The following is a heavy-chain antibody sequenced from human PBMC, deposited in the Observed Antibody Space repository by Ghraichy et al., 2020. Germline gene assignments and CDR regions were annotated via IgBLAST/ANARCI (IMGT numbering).Heavy chain of an antibody. J-gene: IGHJ5*02. CDR2: IYYSGST. CDR1: GGSISSGGYY. Sequence: SETLSLTCTVSGGSISSGGYYWSWIRQHPGKGLEWIGYIYYSGSTYYNPSLKSRVTISVDTSKNQFSLKLSSVTAADTAVYYCARGGRISRRFGWFDPWGQGTLVTVSS. V-gene: IGHV4-31*03. CDR3: ARGGRISRRFGWFDP. D-gene: IGHD2-15*01.